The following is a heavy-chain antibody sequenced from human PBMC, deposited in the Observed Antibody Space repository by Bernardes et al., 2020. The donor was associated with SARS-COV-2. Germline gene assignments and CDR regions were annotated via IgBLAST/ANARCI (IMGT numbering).Heavy chain of an antibody. J-gene: IGHJ6*02. CDR1: GGSISSGSYY. Sequence: TLTLTCTVSGGSISSGSYYWSWLPQPAGKGLEWIGSIDTSVSTYYNPSLQSRGAISVDTSKNQFSLKLSSVTAADTAVYYCARDLSPSITIFGVVPGYGMDVWGQGTTVTVSS. CDR2: IDTSVST. D-gene: IGHD3-3*01. CDR3: ARDLSPSITIFGVVPGYGMDV. V-gene: IGHV4-61*02.